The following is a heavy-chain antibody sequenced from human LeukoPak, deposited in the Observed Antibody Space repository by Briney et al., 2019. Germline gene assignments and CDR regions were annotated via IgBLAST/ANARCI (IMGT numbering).Heavy chain of an antibody. V-gene: IGHV3-66*02. Sequence: GGSLRLSCAASGFTVSSNYMSWVRQAPGKGLEWVSVIYSSGNTYYADSVKDRFTISRANSKNTMYLQMNSLRTEDTAVYCCARRRSSSWGIDYWGQGTLVTVSS. J-gene: IGHJ4*02. D-gene: IGHD6-13*01. CDR2: IYSSGNT. CDR3: ARRRSSSWGIDY. CDR1: GFTVSSNY.